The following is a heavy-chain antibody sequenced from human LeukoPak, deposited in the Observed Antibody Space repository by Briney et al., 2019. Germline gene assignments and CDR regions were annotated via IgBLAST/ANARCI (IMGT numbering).Heavy chain of an antibody. J-gene: IGHJ4*02. V-gene: IGHV5-51*01. Sequence: GESLKISCKGSGYSFTSYWIGWVRQMPGKGLEWMGIIYSGDSDTRYSPSFQGQVTISADKSISTAYLQWSSLKASDTAIYYCARGKIGYSYGSYYWGQGTLVTVSS. D-gene: IGHD5-18*01. CDR3: ARGKIGYSYGSYY. CDR2: IYSGDSDT. CDR1: GYSFTSYW.